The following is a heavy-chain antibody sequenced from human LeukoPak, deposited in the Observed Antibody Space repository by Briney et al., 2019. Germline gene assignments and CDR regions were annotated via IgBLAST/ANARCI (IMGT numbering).Heavy chain of an antibody. D-gene: IGHD3-9*01. Sequence: GGSLRLSCAASGFTFSSYGMHWVRQAPGKGLEWVALISYDGSSKYYADSVKGRIIISRDNSKNTLYLQMNSLRAEDTAVYYCARDVEPSTSLRYFDWLTLDYWGQGTLVTVSS. J-gene: IGHJ4*02. CDR1: GFTFSSYG. CDR3: ARDVEPSTSLRYFDWLTLDY. CDR2: ISYDGSSK. V-gene: IGHV3-33*05.